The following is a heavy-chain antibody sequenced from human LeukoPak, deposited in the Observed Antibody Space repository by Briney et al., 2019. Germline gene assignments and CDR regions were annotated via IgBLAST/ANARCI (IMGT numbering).Heavy chain of an antibody. CDR1: GFTISSSA. Sequence: GGSLRLSCAASGFTISSSAATWVRQAPGKGLDWVSNITRSGSSTSYADSVKGRFTVSRDNSRNTLYLEMNSLRVEDTAIYFCAKDMGGRLGPWGQGTLVTVSS. D-gene: IGHD1-26*01. CDR2: ITRSGSST. CDR3: AKDMGGRLGP. V-gene: IGHV3-23*01. J-gene: IGHJ5*02.